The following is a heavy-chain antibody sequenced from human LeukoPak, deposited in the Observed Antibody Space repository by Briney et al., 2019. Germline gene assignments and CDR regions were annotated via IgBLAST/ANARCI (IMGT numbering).Heavy chain of an antibody. D-gene: IGHD4-17*01. CDR3: ARDFVPTVSLNFDY. CDR2: IWYDGSNK. J-gene: IGHJ4*02. V-gene: IGHV3-33*01. CDR1: GFTFSSYG. Sequence: RAGGSLRLSCAASGFTFSSYGMHWVRQAPGKGLEWVAVIWYDGSNKYYADSVRGRFTISRDNSKNTLYLQMNSLRAEDTAVYYCARDFVPTVSLNFDYWGQGTLVTVSS.